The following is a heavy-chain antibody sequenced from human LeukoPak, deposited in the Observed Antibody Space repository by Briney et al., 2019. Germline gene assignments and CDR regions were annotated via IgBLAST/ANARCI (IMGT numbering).Heavy chain of an antibody. D-gene: IGHD3-22*01. Sequence: GASVKVSCKASGYTFTSYGISWVRQAPGQGLEWMGWISAYNGNTNYAQKLQGRVTMTTDTSTSTAYMELRSLRSDDPAVYYCARPYYDSSAPPYDYWGRGTLVTVSS. J-gene: IGHJ4*02. CDR3: ARPYYDSSAPPYDY. V-gene: IGHV1-18*01. CDR2: ISAYNGNT. CDR1: GYTFTSYG.